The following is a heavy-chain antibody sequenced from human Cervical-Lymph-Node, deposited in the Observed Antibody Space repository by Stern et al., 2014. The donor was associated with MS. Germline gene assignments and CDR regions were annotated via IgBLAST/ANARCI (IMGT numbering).Heavy chain of an antibody. CDR2: VNPVFGTA. Sequence: VQLVESGAEVKRPGSSVKVSCKASGGIFTDLAISWVRQAPRQGLEWMGGVNPVFGTANYAPKFQGRVTFTADESTSTVYMELSRLRSDDTAVYYCARDSDLGNGGYGMDVWGQGTTVTVSS. V-gene: IGHV1-69*01. D-gene: IGHD2-8*01. CDR3: ARDSDLGNGGYGMDV. J-gene: IGHJ6*02. CDR1: GGIFTDLA.